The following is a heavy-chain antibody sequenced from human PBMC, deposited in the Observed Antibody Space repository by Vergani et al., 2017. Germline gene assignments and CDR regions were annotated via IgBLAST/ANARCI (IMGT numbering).Heavy chain of an antibody. CDR1: GGSFSGYY. J-gene: IGHJ4*02. D-gene: IGHD6-13*01. CDR3: ARGSRAEGGSGPDK. Sequence: QVQLQQWGAGLLKPSETLSLTCAVYGGSFSGYYWGWIRQTPGKGLEWIGSIYYSGSTYYNPSLESRVTMSVDTSKSQFSLKLNSVTAADTAVYYCARGSRAEGGSGPDKWGQGTLVTVSS. V-gene: IGHV4-34*01. CDR2: IYYSGST.